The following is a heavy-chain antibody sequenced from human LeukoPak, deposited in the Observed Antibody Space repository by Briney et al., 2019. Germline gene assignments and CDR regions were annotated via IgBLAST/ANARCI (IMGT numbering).Heavy chain of an antibody. D-gene: IGHD5-24*01. CDR3: ARDLDGYNGYYFDY. CDR1: GCSISSYY. Sequence: SETLSLTCTVSGCSISSYYWSWIRQPAGKGLEWIGRIYTSGSTNYNPSLKSRVTMSVDTSKNQFSLKLSSVTAADTAVYYCARDLDGYNGYYFDYWGQGTLVTVSS. J-gene: IGHJ4*02. V-gene: IGHV4-4*07. CDR2: IYTSGST.